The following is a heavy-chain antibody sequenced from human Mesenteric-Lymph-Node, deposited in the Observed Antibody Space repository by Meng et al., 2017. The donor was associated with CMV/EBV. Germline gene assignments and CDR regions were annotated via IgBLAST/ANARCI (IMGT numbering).Heavy chain of an antibody. CDR2: INPDSGGT. Sequence: KAAGYTFTGYYINWGRQAPGQGLGWLGRINPDSGGTNYPHNFQGRVTVTRDTSISTVYMQLNRLTSDDTAVYYCAREAYGYDLYFDFWGRGTLVTVSS. J-gene: IGHJ2*01. CDR1: GYTFTGYY. D-gene: IGHD5-12*01. V-gene: IGHV1-2*06. CDR3: AREAYGYDLYFDF.